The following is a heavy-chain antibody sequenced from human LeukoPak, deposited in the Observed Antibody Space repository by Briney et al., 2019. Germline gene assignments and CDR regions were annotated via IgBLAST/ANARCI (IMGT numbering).Heavy chain of an antibody. CDR1: GYTFTIYD. Sequence: ASLSVSPKPSGYTFTIYDINWVRQATGQGLEWMGWMNPNSGNTGYAQKFQGRVTMTRNTSISTAYMELSSLRSEDTAVYYWARLDGDDAFDIWGQGTMVTVSS. D-gene: IGHD4-17*01. V-gene: IGHV1-8*01. J-gene: IGHJ3*02. CDR2: MNPNSGNT. CDR3: ARLDGDDAFDI.